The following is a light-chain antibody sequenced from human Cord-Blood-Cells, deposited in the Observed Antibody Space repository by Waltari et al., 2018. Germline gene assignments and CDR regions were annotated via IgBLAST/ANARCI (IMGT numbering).Light chain of an antibody. CDR1: SSDVGGYNY. CDR2: DVS. Sequence: QSALTQPRSVSGSPGQSVTISCPGTSSDVGGYNYVPWYQQHPGKAPKPMIYDVSKRPSGVPDRFSGSKSGNTASLTISGLQAEDEADYYCCSYAGSYTFVFGGGTKLTVL. CDR3: CSYAGSYTFV. V-gene: IGLV2-11*01. J-gene: IGLJ2*01.